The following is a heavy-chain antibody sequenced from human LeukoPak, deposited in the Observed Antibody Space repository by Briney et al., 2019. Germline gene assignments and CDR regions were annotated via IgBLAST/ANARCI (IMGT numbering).Heavy chain of an antibody. Sequence: GGSLRLSCAASGITFSSYAMHWVRQAPGKGLEWVAVISYDGSNKYYADSVKGRFTISRDNSQNTLYLQMNSLRAEDTAVYYCARLIGYYDFWSGYSHDAFDIWGQGTMVTVSS. D-gene: IGHD3-3*01. V-gene: IGHV3-30-3*01. CDR1: GITFSSYA. J-gene: IGHJ3*02. CDR3: ARLIGYYDFWSGYSHDAFDI. CDR2: ISYDGSNK.